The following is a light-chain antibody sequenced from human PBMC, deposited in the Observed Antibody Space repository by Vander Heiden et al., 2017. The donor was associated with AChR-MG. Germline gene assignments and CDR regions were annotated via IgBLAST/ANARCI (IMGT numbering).Light chain of an antibody. J-gene: IGKJ4*01. CDR3: RRALQTLLT. V-gene: IGKV2-28*01. Sequence: DIVMTHSPLSMHVTPGEPASNSCSSSQSLLHSNRCNYFDWYLQKPGQFPQLLIYLGSNRAAGVPDRYSGSASGTDFTPKISRVEAEDVGVYYWRRALQTLLTFGAGTKVEIK. CDR1: QSLLHSNRCNY. CDR2: LGS.